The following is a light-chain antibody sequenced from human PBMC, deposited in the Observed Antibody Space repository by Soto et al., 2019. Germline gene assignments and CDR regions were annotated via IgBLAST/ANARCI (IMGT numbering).Light chain of an antibody. J-gene: IGKJ1*01. Sequence: EIVMTQSPATLSVSAGERATLSCRASQSVRSIYLAWYQHKRGQAPRLLMSGASSRASGIPDRFSGSGSGTDFTLTISRLEPEDFAVYYCQQYGSSLWTFGQGTKVDI. CDR1: QSVRSIY. CDR2: GAS. V-gene: IGKV3-20*01. CDR3: QQYGSSLWT.